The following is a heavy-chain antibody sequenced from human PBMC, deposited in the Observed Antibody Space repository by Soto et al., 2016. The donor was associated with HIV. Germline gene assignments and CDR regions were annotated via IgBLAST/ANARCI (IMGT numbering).Heavy chain of an antibody. V-gene: IGHV3-74*01. CDR1: GFLFSTYW. J-gene: IGHJ6*03. CDR3: VRRHSFYYSMDV. D-gene: IGHD2-15*01. CDR2: IKSDGSAT. Sequence: EVQLVESGGGLVQPGGSLRLSCTASGFLFSTYWMHWVRQAPGKGLVWVSYIKSDGSATNYADFVKGRFTISRDNAKKMLYLEMNSLEAEDTGIYYCVRRHSFYYSMDVWGKGDNGHRHL.